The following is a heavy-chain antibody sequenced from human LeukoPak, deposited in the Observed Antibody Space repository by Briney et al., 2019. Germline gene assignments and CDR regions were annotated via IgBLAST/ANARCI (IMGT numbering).Heavy chain of an antibody. CDR3: VRLAVAGKFDY. D-gene: IGHD6-19*01. Sequence: GGSLRLSCAASGFTFSSYSMNWVRQAPGKGLEWVSYISSSSSTIYYADSVKGRFTISRDNAKNSLYLQMNSLRAEDTAVYYCVRLAVAGKFDYWGQGTLVTVSS. V-gene: IGHV3-48*01. J-gene: IGHJ4*02. CDR2: ISSSSSTI. CDR1: GFTFSSYS.